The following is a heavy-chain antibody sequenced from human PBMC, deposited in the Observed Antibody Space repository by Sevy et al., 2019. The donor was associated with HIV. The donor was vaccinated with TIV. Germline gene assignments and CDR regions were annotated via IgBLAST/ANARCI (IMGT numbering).Heavy chain of an antibody. CDR2: ISGSGGTT. J-gene: IGHJ4*02. CDR3: ARGYGSGSPPDY. D-gene: IGHD3-10*01. CDR1: GFIFNSYT. V-gene: IGHV3-23*01. Sequence: GGSLRLSCAASGFIFNSYTMNWVRQAPGKGLEWVSAISGSGGTTYYADSVKGRFTISRDNSKKKVDLQMNSLTVEDTAVYYCARGYGSGSPPDYWGQGTLVTVS.